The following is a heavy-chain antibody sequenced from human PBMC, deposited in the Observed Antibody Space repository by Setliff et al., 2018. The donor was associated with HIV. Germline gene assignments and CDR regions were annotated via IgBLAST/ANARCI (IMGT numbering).Heavy chain of an antibody. CDR1: GGSISSHF. Sequence: PSETLSLTCTVSGGSISSHFWSWIRQPPGNGLEWIGSIYYSGSTNYNPSLKSRVTISVVPFKNQFSLKLSSVTAADTAMYYCARGTLYYDYVWGTPFPFDYGGQGTLVTVSS. J-gene: IGHJ4*02. CDR2: IYYSGST. D-gene: IGHD3-16*01. CDR3: ARGTLYYDYVWGTPFPFDY. V-gene: IGHV4-59*11.